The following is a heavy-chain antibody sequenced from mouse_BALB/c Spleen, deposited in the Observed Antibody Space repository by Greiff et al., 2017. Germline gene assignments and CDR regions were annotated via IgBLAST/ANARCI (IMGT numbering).Heavy chain of an antibody. J-gene: IGHJ2*01. CDR2: IWAGGST. CDR1: GFSLTSYG. Sequence: VKLVESGPGLVAPSQSLSITCTVSGFSLTSYGLHWVRQPPGKGLEWLGVIWAGGSTNYNSALMSRLSISKDNSKSQVFLKMNSLQTDDTAMYSCARGGDGGYFDYWGQGTTLTVSS. V-gene: IGHV2-9*02. CDR3: ARGGDGGYFDY. D-gene: IGHD3-3*01.